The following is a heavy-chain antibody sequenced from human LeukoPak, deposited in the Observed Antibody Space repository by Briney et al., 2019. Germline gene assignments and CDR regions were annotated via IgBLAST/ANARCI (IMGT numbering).Heavy chain of an antibody. D-gene: IGHD6-19*01. V-gene: IGHV3-66*02. CDR1: GFTVSSNY. CDR2: IYSDAGT. J-gene: IGHJ6*03. CDR3: ARAVRTSRAYYYYMDV. Sequence: PGGSLRLSCAASGFTVSSNYMSWVRQAPGKGLGWVSVIYSDAGTYYADSVKGRFTISRDNSKNTLYLQMNSLRAEDTAVYYCARAVRTSRAYYYYMDVWGKGTTVTVSS.